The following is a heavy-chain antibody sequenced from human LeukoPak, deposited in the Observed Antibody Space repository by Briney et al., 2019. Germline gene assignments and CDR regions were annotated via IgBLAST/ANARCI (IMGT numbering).Heavy chain of an antibody. CDR1: GYSISSGYY. Sequence: SETLSLTCTVSGYSISSGYYWGWIRQPPGKGLEWIGSIYHSGSTYYNPSLKSRVTISVDTSKNQFSLNLTSVTAADTAVYYCARHVSVHYSSFDYWGRGTLVTVSS. V-gene: IGHV4-38-2*02. CDR3: ARHVSVHYSSFDY. J-gene: IGHJ4*02. CDR2: IYHSGST. D-gene: IGHD2-15*01.